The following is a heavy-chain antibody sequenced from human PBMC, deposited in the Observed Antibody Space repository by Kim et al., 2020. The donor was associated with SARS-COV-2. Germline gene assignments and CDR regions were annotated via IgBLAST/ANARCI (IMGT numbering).Heavy chain of an antibody. D-gene: IGHD2-15*01. CDR3: AGGSVVDY. CDR1: GFTFGGNW. J-gene: IGHJ4*02. V-gene: IGHV3-7*04. CDR2: INQDGSQR. Sequence: GGSLRLSCAASGFTFGGNWMTWVRQAAGKGLEWVACINQDGSQRYYVDSAKGRFTISRDNAKNSVYLQMNSLRGEDTAVYYCAGGSVVDYWGQGTLVTVS.